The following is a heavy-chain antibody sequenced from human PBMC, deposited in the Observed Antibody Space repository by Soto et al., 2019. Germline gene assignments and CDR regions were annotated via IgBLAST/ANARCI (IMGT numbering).Heavy chain of an antibody. CDR3: ARDHMFAFDS. CDR1: GFTFGDHA. CDR2: IRSKTYGGTT. J-gene: IGHJ4*02. Sequence: GGSLRLSCTTSGFTFGDHAMSWVRQAPGKGLEWVGFIRSKTYGGTTEYAASVKGRFTISRDDSKRIAYLRMNSLITEDTAVYYCARDHMFAFDSWGQGTLVTVSS. D-gene: IGHD3-10*02. V-gene: IGHV3-49*04.